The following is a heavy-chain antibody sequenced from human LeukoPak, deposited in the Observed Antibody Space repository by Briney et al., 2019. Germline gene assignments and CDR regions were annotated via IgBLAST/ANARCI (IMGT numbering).Heavy chain of an antibody. CDR1: GFTFSSYA. Sequence: GGSLRLSCAASGFTFSSYAMSWVRQAPGKGLEWVSAISGSGGSTHYADSVKGRFTISRDNSKNTLYLQMNSLRAEDTAVYYCAKGSGYDYYYYMDVWGKGTTVTVSS. D-gene: IGHD5-12*01. CDR2: ISGSGGST. J-gene: IGHJ6*03. V-gene: IGHV3-23*01. CDR3: AKGSGYDYYYYMDV.